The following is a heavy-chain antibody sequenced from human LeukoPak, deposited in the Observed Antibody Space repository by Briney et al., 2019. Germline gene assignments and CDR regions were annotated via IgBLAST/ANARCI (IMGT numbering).Heavy chain of an antibody. CDR1: GGSLSSSSYY. Sequence: SETLSLTCTVSGGSLSSSSYYWGWIRQPPGKGLEWIGSIYYSGSTYYNPSLKSRVTISVDTSKNQFSLKLSSVTAADTAVYYCARHWLYRIYNFDPWGQGTLVTVSS. J-gene: IGHJ5*02. V-gene: IGHV4-39*01. CDR3: ARHWLYRIYNFDP. D-gene: IGHD2-2*02. CDR2: IYYSGST.